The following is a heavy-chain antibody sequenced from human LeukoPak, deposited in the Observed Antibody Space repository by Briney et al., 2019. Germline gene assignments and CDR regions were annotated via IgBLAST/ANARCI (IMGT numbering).Heavy chain of an antibody. D-gene: IGHD3-10*01. J-gene: IGHJ4*02. CDR3: ARRFGSGSLGF. V-gene: IGHV5-51*01. Sequence: HGESLKISCKASGYSFTSYWIAWVRQMPGKGLEWVGIIYTGDSETKYSPSFQGQVTISADKSISTAYLQWSSLKASDTAVYYCARRFGSGSLGFWGQGTQVTVSS. CDR2: IYTGDSET. CDR1: GYSFTSYW.